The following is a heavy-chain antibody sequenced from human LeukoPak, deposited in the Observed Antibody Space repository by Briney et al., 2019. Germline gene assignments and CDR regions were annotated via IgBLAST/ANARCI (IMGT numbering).Heavy chain of an antibody. CDR3: ARTVDTVATADVFDI. Sequence: SETLSLTCAVSGYSISSGYYWGWIRPPPGKGLGWIGTINTSGSNYYNPSLKGRVTISIDTSKNQFSLQLQLGTAADTAVYYCARTVDTVATADVFDIWGQGTMVTVSS. CDR2: INTSGSN. V-gene: IGHV4-38-2*01. D-gene: IGHD5-12*01. CDR1: GYSISSGYY. J-gene: IGHJ3*02.